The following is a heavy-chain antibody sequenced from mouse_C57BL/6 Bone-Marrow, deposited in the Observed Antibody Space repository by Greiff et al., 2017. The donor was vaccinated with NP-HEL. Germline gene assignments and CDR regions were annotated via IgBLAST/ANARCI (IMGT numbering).Heavy chain of an antibody. CDR1: EYEFPSHD. D-gene: IGHD2-3*01. V-gene: IGHV5-2*01. J-gene: IGHJ1*03. CDR3: ARHGPDGDGRGYFDV. CDR2: INSDGGST. Sequence: EVKLMESGGGLVQPGESLKLSCESNEYEFPSHDMSWVRKTPEKRLELVAAINSDGGSTYYPDTMERRFIISRDNTKKTLYLQMSSLRSEDTALYYCARHGPDGDGRGYFDVWGTGTTVTVSS.